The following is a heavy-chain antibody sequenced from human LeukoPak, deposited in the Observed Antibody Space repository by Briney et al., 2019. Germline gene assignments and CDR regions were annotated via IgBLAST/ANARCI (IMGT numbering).Heavy chain of an antibody. CDR1: GGSISSGGYY. CDR2: IYYSGST. Sequence: SETLSLTCTVSGGSISSGGYYWSWIRQHPGKGLEWIGYIYYSGSTYYNPSLKSRVTISVDTSKNQFSLKLSSVTAADTAVYYCARDPGAVAGYDAFDIWGQGTMVTVSS. CDR3: ARDPGAVAGYDAFDI. J-gene: IGHJ3*02. V-gene: IGHV4-31*03. D-gene: IGHD6-19*01.